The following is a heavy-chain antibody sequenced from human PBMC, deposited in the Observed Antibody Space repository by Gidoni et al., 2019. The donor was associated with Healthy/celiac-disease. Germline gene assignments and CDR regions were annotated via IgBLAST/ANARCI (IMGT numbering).Heavy chain of an antibody. CDR1: GFTFDDYA. D-gene: IGHD1-26*01. CDR2: SSGNSGSI. J-gene: IGHJ6*02. Sequence: EVQLVESGGGLVQPGRSLRLSCAASGFTFDDYAMHWVRQAPGKGLEWVSGSSGNSGSIGYADSVKGRFTISRDNAKNSLYLQMNSLRAEDTALYYCAKDDGSSGSYYGQDYGMDVWGQGTTVTVSS. CDR3: AKDDGSSGSYYGQDYGMDV. V-gene: IGHV3-9*01.